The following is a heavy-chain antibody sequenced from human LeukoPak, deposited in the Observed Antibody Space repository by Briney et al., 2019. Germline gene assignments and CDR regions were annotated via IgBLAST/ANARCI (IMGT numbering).Heavy chain of an antibody. V-gene: IGHV4-30-2*01. D-gene: IGHD3-10*01. CDR2: IYHSGST. CDR3: ARSQALLWFGDRIAFDI. Sequence: PSQTLSLTCAVSGGSISSGGYSWSWIRQPPGKGLEWIGYIYHSGSTYYNPSLKSRVTISVDRSKNQFSLKLSSVTAADTAVYYCARSQALLWFGDRIAFDIWGQGTMVTVSS. J-gene: IGHJ3*02. CDR1: GGSISSGGYS.